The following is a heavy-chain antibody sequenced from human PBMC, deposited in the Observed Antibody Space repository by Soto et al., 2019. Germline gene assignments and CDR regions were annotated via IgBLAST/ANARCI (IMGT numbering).Heavy chain of an antibody. Sequence: PSETLSLTCTVSGGSISSGGYYWSWIRQHPGKGLEWIGYIYYGGSTYYNPSLKSRVTISVDTSKNQFSLKLSSVTAADTAVYYCARVYLGTKYYYYMDVWGKGTTVTVSS. V-gene: IGHV4-31*02. D-gene: IGHD1-7*01. J-gene: IGHJ6*03. CDR1: GGSISSGGYY. CDR2: IYYGGST. CDR3: ARVYLGTKYYYYMDV.